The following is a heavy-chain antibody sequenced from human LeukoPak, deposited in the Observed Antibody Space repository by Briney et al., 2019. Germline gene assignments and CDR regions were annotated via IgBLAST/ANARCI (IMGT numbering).Heavy chain of an antibody. CDR1: GGTFSSYA. Sequence: SVKVSCKASGGTFSSYAISWVRQAPGQGLEWIGGIIPIFGTANYAQKFQGRVTITTDESTSTAYMELSSLRSEDTAVYYCASPYSSGYDAFDIWGQGTMVTVSS. J-gene: IGHJ3*02. CDR2: IIPIFGTA. D-gene: IGHD6-19*01. CDR3: ASPYSSGYDAFDI. V-gene: IGHV1-69*05.